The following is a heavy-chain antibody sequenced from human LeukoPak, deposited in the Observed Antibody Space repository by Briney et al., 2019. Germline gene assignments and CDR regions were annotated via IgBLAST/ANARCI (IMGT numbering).Heavy chain of an antibody. Sequence: ASVKVSCKVSGYTLTELSMHWVRQAPGKGLEWMGGFDPEDGETIYAQKFQGRVTKTEDTSTDTAYMELSSLRSEDTAVYYCATKNYYDSSGYYYARHFDYWGQGTLVTVSS. D-gene: IGHD3-22*01. V-gene: IGHV1-24*01. CDR3: ATKNYYDSSGYYYARHFDY. CDR1: GYTLTELS. J-gene: IGHJ4*02. CDR2: FDPEDGET.